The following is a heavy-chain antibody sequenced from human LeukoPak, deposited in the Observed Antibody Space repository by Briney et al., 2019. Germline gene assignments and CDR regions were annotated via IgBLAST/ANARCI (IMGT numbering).Heavy chain of an antibody. CDR3: AGGKSITMVRGNWFDP. CDR2: ITQSGSI. CDR1: GGSFSGYY. J-gene: IGHJ5*02. D-gene: IGHD3-10*01. V-gene: IGHV4-34*01. Sequence: NPSETLSPTCAVNGGSFSGYYWSWIRQPPGKGLEWIGEITQSGSINSNPSLKSRVTISVDTSKNQFSLKLSSVTAADTAVYYCAGGKSITMVRGNWFDPWGQGTLVTVSS.